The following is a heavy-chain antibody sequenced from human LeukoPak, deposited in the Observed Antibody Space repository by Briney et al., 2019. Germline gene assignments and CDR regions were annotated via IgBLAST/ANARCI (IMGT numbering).Heavy chain of an antibody. Sequence: GGSLRLSCAASGFTFSGSAMHWVRQASGKGLEWVGRIRSKANSYATAYAASVKGRFTISRDDSKNTAYLQMNSLKTEDTAVYYCVREISPLAAAGEAFDIWGQGTMVTVSS. J-gene: IGHJ3*02. CDR2: IRSKANSYAT. D-gene: IGHD6-13*01. CDR1: GFTFSGSA. CDR3: VREISPLAAAGEAFDI. V-gene: IGHV3-73*01.